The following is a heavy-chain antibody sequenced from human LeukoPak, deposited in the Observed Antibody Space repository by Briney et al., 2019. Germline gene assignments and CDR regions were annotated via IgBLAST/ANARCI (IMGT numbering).Heavy chain of an antibody. D-gene: IGHD3-10*01. J-gene: IGHJ6*03. V-gene: IGHV1-69*01. CDR3: ARETEGLNILRGLRMYYLYMDV. CDR2: IVPILGTT. Sequence: ASVKVSCKASGGTFSSYGISWVRQAPGQGLEWMGGIVPILGTTNHAQKFQGRVTITADESTSTAYMELSSLRSEDTAVYYCARETEGLNILRGLRMYYLYMDVWGKGTTVTI. CDR1: GGTFSSYG.